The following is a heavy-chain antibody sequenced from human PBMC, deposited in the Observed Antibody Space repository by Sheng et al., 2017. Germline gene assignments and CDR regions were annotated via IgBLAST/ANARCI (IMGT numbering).Heavy chain of an antibody. CDR1: GGTFSSYA. J-gene: IGHJ4*02. CDR3: ARGRVIDSSGYYYQYFDY. V-gene: IGHV1-69*04. CDR2: IIPILGIA. D-gene: IGHD3-22*01. Sequence: QVQLVQSGAEVKKPGSSVKVSCKASGGTFSSYAISWVRQAPGQGLEWMGGIIPILGIANYAQKFQGRVTITADKSTSTAYMELSSLRSEDTAVYYCARGRVIDSSGYYYQYFDYWGQGTLVTVSS.